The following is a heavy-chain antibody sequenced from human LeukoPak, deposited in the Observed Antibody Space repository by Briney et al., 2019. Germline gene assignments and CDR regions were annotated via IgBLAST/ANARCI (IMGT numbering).Heavy chain of an antibody. J-gene: IGHJ4*02. V-gene: IGHV3-23*01. CDR3: AKTISRITMIVVAPIDY. D-gene: IGHD3-22*01. CDR2: ISGSGGST. Sequence: GGSLRFSCAASGFTFSSYAMSWVRQAPGKGLEWVSAISGSGGSTYYADSVKGRFTISRDNSKNTLYLQMNSLRAEDTAVYYCAKTISRITMIVVAPIDYWGQGTLVTVSS. CDR1: GFTFSSYA.